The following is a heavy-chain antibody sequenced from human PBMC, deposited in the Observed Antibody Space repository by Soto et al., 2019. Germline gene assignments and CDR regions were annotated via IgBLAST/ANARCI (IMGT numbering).Heavy chain of an antibody. CDR1: GFTFSSYA. V-gene: IGHV3-23*01. CDR2: ISGSGGTT. CDR3: AKSPKAVSTSFDY. Sequence: VGSLRLSCVASGFTFSSYALNWVRQAPGRGLEWVSAISGSGGTTYYADSVKGRFTISRDNSKNTLFLQMNSLRAEDAAIYYCAKSPKAVSTSFDYWGQGSLVTVSS. D-gene: IGHD2-2*01. J-gene: IGHJ4*02.